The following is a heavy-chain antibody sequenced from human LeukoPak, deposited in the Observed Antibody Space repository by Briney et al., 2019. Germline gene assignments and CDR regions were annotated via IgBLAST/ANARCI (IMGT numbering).Heavy chain of an antibody. CDR1: GGSISSGSYY. Sequence: SETLSLTCTVSGGSISSGSYYWSWIRQPAGKGLEWIGRIYTSVSTNYNPSLKSRVTISVDTSKNQFSLKLSSVTAADTAVYYCAREDIVVVPAANPFDYWGQGTLVTVSS. V-gene: IGHV4-61*02. J-gene: IGHJ4*02. CDR2: IYTSVST. D-gene: IGHD2-2*01. CDR3: AREDIVVVPAANPFDY.